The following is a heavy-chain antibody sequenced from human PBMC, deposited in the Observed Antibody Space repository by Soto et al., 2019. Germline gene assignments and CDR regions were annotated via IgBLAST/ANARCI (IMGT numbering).Heavy chain of an antibody. CDR3: ARGDCSGGSCYGIDV. CDR2: IGNTLETI. V-gene: IGHV3-48*02. J-gene: IGHJ6*02. D-gene: IGHD2-15*01. Sequence: EVQLVESGGVLVQPGGSLRLSCAASGFAFSGHTMNWVRQAPGKGLERVAYIGNTLETIYYADSVKGRFIISRDDAMKSVFLHMSSLRDDDTSLYYCARGDCSGGSCYGIDVWGRGTTVTVSS. CDR1: GFAFSGHT.